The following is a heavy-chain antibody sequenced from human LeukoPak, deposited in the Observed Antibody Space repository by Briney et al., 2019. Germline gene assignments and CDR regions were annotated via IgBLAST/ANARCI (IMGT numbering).Heavy chain of an antibody. Sequence: PGGSLRLSCAASGFTFSSYSMNWVRQAPGKGLEWVSSISSGSSYIYYADSVKGRFTISRDNSKNTLYLQMSSLRPEDTALYYCAKDLRYYYDSSGTMDYGGPGTLVTVSS. V-gene: IGHV3-21*01. CDR1: GFTFSSYS. D-gene: IGHD3-22*01. CDR3: AKDLRYYYDSSGTMDY. J-gene: IGHJ4*02. CDR2: ISSGSSYI.